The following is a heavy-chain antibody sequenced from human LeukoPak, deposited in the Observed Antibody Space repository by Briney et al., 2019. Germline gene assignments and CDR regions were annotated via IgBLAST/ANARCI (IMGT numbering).Heavy chain of an antibody. D-gene: IGHD1-7*01. CDR2: IKQDGSEK. V-gene: IGHV3-7*01. CDR3: ADGTTPDY. J-gene: IGHJ4*02. CDR1: GFTFSDYY. Sequence: GGSLRLSCEASGFTFSDYYMSWIRQAPGRGLEWVASIKQDGSEKYYVDSVKGRFTISRDNAKNSLYLQMNSLRPEDTAVYYCADGTTPDYWGQGTLVTVSS.